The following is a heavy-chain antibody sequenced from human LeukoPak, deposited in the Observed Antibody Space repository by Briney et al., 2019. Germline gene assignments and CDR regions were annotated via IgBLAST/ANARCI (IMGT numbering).Heavy chain of an antibody. J-gene: IGHJ5*02. CDR1: GDPISRGAYY. V-gene: IGHV4-31*03. CDR2: IFSSGST. D-gene: IGHD1-7*01. CDR3: ASEASAGTLSGWFDP. Sequence: SQILSLTSSVSGDPISRGAYYWSWVRQSPGKGLEWIGYIFSSGSTSYNPSLRSRVTVSFDTSKNQFFLNLNSVTAADSAVYYCASEASAGTLSGWFDPWGQGTLVSVSS.